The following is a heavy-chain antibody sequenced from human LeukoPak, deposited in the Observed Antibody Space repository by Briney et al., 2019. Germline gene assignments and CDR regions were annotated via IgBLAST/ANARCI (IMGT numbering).Heavy chain of an antibody. CDR3: AREGRDGYNSYYFDY. J-gene: IGHJ4*02. CDR1: GGSISSYY. V-gene: IGHV4-59*01. Sequence: SETLSLTFTVSGGSISSYYWSWIRQPPGKGLEWIGYIYYSGSTNYNPSLKSRVTISVDTSKNQFSLKLSSVTAADTAVYYCAREGRDGYNSYYFDYWGQETLVTVSS. CDR2: IYYSGST. D-gene: IGHD5-24*01.